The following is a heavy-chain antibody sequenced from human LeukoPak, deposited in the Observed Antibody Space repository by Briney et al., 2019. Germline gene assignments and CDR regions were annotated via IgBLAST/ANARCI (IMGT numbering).Heavy chain of an antibody. Sequence: PGRSLRLSCAASGFTFSSYGMHWVRQAPGKGLEWVAVISYDGSNKYYADSVKGRFTISRDNSKNTLYLQMNSLRAEDTAVCYCAKPTVGATTYYFDYWGQGTLVTVSS. D-gene: IGHD1-26*01. J-gene: IGHJ4*02. V-gene: IGHV3-30*18. CDR2: ISYDGSNK. CDR3: AKPTVGATTYYFDY. CDR1: GFTFSSYG.